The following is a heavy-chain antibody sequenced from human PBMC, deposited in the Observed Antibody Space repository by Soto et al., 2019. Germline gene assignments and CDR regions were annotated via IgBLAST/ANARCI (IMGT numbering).Heavy chain of an antibody. J-gene: IGHJ6*02. Sequence: GSLRLSCAASGFTFSSYGLHWVRQAPGKGLEWVAVISYDGSNKYYADSVKGRFTISRDNSKNTLYLQMNSLRAEDTAVYYCAKLGYSSSWYLGMDVWGQGTTVTVSS. CDR3: AKLGYSSSWYLGMDV. V-gene: IGHV3-30*18. CDR1: GFTFSSYG. D-gene: IGHD6-13*01. CDR2: ISYDGSNK.